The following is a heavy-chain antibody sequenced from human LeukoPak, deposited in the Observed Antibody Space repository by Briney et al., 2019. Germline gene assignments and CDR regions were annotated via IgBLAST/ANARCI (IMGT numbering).Heavy chain of an antibody. CDR3: ARGIVGGFDQ. Sequence: PGGSLRLSCEASGFTFSNYDMHWVRQAPGKGLEWVAGISHDDGSNKNYADSVKGRFTISRDNSKNTLYLQMNSLRPEDTAVFYCARGIVGGFDQWGQGTLVTVSS. CDR2: ISHDDGSNK. V-gene: IGHV3-30-3*01. CDR1: GFTFSNYD. D-gene: IGHD3-22*01. J-gene: IGHJ4*02.